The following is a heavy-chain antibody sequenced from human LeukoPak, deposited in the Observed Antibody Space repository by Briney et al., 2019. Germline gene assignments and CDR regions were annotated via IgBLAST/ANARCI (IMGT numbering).Heavy chain of an antibody. CDR1: GDSISSSTYY. D-gene: IGHD1-26*01. CDR3: ARHGGISGVGPTEDY. J-gene: IGHJ4*02. V-gene: IGHV4-39*01. CDR2: IHNAGST. Sequence: SETLSLTCTVAGDSISSSTYYWGWIRQPPGKGLEWIGSIHNAGSTYYNPSLKSRVSISVDTSKAHFSLKLRSATAPDTAVYYCARHGGISGVGPTEDYWGQGTLVTVSS.